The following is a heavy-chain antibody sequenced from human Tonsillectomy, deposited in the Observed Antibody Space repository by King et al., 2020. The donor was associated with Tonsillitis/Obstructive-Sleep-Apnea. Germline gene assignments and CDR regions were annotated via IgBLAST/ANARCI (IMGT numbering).Heavy chain of an antibody. CDR1: GGSISSYY. J-gene: IGHJ6*03. V-gene: IGHV4-59*01. CDR2: FYYRGSP. D-gene: IGHD5-24*01. CDR3: ARGGAATSYYYYYMDV. Sequence: VQLQESGPGLVKPSETLSLTCTVSGGSISSYYWSWIRQPPGKGLEWIGYFYYRGSPNYNPSLKSRVTISVDTSKNQFSLKLSSVTAADTAVYYCARGGAATSYYYYYMDVWGKGTTVTVSS.